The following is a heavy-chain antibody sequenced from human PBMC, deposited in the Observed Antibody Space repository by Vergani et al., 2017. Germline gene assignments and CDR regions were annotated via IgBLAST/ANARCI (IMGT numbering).Heavy chain of an antibody. CDR2: IYYSGST. J-gene: IGHJ4*02. CDR1: GGSISSSSYY. D-gene: IGHD6-25*01. Sequence: QLQLQESGPGLVKPSETLSLTCTVSGGSISSSSYYWGWIRQPPGKGLEWIGSIYYSGSTYYNPSLKSRVTISVDTSKNQFSLKLSPVTAADTAVFYCARLTSTIAAAVLWGQGTLVTVSS. V-gene: IGHV4-39*01. CDR3: ARLTSTIAAAVL.